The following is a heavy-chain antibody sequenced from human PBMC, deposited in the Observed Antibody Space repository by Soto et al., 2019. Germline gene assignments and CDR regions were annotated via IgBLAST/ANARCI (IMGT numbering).Heavy chain of an antibody. D-gene: IGHD3-3*01. Sequence: GGSLRLSCAASGFTFSSYGMHWVRQAPGKGLEWVAVIWYDGSNKYYADSVKGRFTISRDNSKNTLYLQMNSLRAEDTAVYYCARDPAISYYFYYWCQGTLVTVSS. CDR2: IWYDGSNK. V-gene: IGHV3-33*01. J-gene: IGHJ4*02. CDR3: ARDPAISYYFYY. CDR1: GFTFSSYG.